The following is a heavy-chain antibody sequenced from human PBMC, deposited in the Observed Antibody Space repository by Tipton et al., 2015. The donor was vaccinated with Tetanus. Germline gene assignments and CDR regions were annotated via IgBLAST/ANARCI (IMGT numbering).Heavy chain of an antibody. CDR1: GFIVSRNF. CDR2: IYSGGGT. CDR3: ARDISHVGATLYFDY. Sequence: QLVQSGGGLIQPGGSLRLSCAASGFIVSRNFMTWVRQAPGKGLEWVSLIYSGGGTSYADSVKGRFTISRDNSKNTLYLQMNSLRAEDTAVYYCARDISHVGATLYFDYWGQGILVTVSS. J-gene: IGHJ4*02. D-gene: IGHD1-26*01. V-gene: IGHV3-53*01.